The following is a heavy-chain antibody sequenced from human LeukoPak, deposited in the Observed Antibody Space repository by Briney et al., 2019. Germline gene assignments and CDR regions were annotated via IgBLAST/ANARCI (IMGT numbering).Heavy chain of an antibody. CDR3: AKAASYFDWLFDY. CDR1: GFTFRSYG. Sequence: GGSLRLSCAASGFTFRSYGMHWVRQAPGKGLEWVAVISYDGSNKYYADSVKGRFTISRDNSKNTLYLQMNSLRAEDTAVYYCAKAASYFDWLFDYWGQGTLVTVSS. V-gene: IGHV3-30*18. J-gene: IGHJ4*02. D-gene: IGHD3-9*01. CDR2: ISYDGSNK.